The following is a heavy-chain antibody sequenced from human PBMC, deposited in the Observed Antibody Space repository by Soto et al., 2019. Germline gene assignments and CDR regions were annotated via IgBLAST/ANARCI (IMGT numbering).Heavy chain of an antibody. J-gene: IGHJ4*02. CDR1: GGSISSSSYY. V-gene: IGHV4-39*01. CDR3: ARTTKLRWGYYFDY. Sequence: PXETLSLTCTVSGGSISSSSYYWGWIRQPPGKGLEWIGSIYYSGSTYYNPSLKSRVTISVDTSKNQFSLKLSSVTAADTAVYYCARTTKLRWGYYFDYWGQGTLVTVSS. CDR2: IYYSGST. D-gene: IGHD3-16*01.